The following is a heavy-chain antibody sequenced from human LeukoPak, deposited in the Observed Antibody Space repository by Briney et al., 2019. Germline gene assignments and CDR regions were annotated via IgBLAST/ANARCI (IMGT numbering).Heavy chain of an antibody. CDR2: ISGGGGST. V-gene: IGHV3-23*01. D-gene: IGHD1-26*01. Sequence: PGGSLRLSCAASGFTFASFAMSWVRQAPGKGLEWVSAISGGGGSTYYTDSVEGRFTISTDNSKNMLYLQMNSLRPEDTAVYYCAKENSGTYLYYFGYWGQGTLVTVSS. J-gene: IGHJ4*02. CDR3: AKENSGTYLYYFGY. CDR1: GFTFASFA.